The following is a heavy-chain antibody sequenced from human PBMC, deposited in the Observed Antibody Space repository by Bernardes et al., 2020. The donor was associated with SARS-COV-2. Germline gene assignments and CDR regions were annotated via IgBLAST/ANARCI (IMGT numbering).Heavy chain of an antibody. CDR2: INPSGCST. CDR3: ARAMVRGVIDVSYYGMDV. Sequence: ASVKVSCKASGYTFTSYYMHWVRQAPGQGLEWMGIINPSGCSTSYAQKFQGRVTMTRDTSTSTVYMELSSLRSEDTAVYYCARAMVRGVIDVSYYGMDVWGQGTTVTVSS. CDR1: GYTFTSYY. D-gene: IGHD3-10*01. J-gene: IGHJ6*02. V-gene: IGHV1-46*01.